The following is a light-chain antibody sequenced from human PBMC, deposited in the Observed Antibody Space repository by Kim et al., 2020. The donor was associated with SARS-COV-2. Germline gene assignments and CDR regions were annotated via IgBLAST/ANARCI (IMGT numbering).Light chain of an antibody. V-gene: IGKV3-15*01. CDR2: GAS. CDR3: QQYNNWPTWT. Sequence: SPAERAPPPCRASLSVSSNLAWYQQKPGRAPRLLIYGASTRATGIPARCSGSGSGTEFTLTISSLQSEDFAVYYCQQYNNWPTWTFGQGTKVDIK. J-gene: IGKJ1*01. CDR1: LSVSSN.